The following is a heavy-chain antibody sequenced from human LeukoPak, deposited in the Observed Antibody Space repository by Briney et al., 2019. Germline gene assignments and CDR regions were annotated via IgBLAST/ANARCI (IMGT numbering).Heavy chain of an antibody. CDR3: ARVYLTVTASHYHYYMDV. CDR1: GYTFTSYG. Sequence: ASVKVSCKASGYTFTSYGISWVRQAPGQGLEWMGWVNPDSGATNYAQKFQGRVTMTRDTSIRTAYMHLNRLRSDDTAVYYCARVYLTVTASHYHYYMDVWGEGTTVTISS. J-gene: IGHJ6*03. V-gene: IGHV1-2*02. D-gene: IGHD4-17*01. CDR2: VNPDSGAT.